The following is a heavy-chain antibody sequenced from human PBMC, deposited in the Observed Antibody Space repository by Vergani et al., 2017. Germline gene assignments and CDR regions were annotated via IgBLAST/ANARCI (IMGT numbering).Heavy chain of an antibody. CDR3: VKDAGSYENFFDS. Sequence: EVQLLESGGSLKQPGGSVRLSCAASGFTFSTYAMHWVRQAPGKGLEWVSALTGGGGSTYYADSFNGRFIISRDNSRDTLYLQMNSLRPEDTATYDCVKDAGSYENFFDSWGQGTLVTVSS. D-gene: IGHD1-26*01. J-gene: IGHJ4*02. V-gene: IGHV3-23*01. CDR1: GFTFSTYA. CDR2: LTGGGGST.